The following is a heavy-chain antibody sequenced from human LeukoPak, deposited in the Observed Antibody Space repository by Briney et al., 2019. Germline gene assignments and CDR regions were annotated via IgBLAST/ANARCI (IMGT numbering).Heavy chain of an antibody. CDR1: GFTFSTYD. V-gene: IGHV3-13*04. CDR3: ARGPNKRGSIESTVVYLGYADY. D-gene: IGHD4-23*01. Sequence: GGSLRLSCAASGFTFSTYDMHWVRQATGKGLEWVSGIGVGFDAYYPGSVKGRFTISRDNDKKSLFLEMSNLGAGDTALYYCARGPNKRGSIESTVVYLGYADYWGQGTLLSVSS. CDR2: IGVGFDA. J-gene: IGHJ4*02.